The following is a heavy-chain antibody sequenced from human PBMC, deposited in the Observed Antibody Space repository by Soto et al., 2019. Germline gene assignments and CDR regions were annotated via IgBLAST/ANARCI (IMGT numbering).Heavy chain of an antibody. CDR1: GGSISSHY. Sequence: SETLSLTCTVSGGSISSHYWSWVRQAPGKGLEWIGHIYYRGSTSYNPSLRSRSTISVGTSNNQFSLKLNSVTTADTAVYYCARDGREASGMDVWGQGTKVTVSS. CDR2: IYYRGST. J-gene: IGHJ6*02. CDR3: ARDGREASGMDV. V-gene: IGHV4-59*11. D-gene: IGHD1-26*01.